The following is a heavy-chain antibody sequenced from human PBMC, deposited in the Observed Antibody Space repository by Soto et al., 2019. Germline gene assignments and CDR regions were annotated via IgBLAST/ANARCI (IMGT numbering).Heavy chain of an antibody. Sequence: SETLSLTCTVSGGSISSYYWSWIRQPPGKGLEWIGYIYYSGSTNYNPSLKSRVTISVDTSKNQFSLKLSSVTAADTAVYYCARGAGSGSYYPDYWGQGTLVTVS. V-gene: IGHV4-59*12. D-gene: IGHD3-10*01. CDR1: GGSISSYY. CDR2: IYYSGST. CDR3: ARGAGSGSYYPDY. J-gene: IGHJ4*02.